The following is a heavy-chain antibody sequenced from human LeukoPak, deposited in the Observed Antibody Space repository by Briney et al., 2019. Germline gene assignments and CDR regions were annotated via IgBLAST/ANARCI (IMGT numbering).Heavy chain of an antibody. Sequence: SETLSLTCAVYGGSFSGYYWSWIRQPPGKGLEWIGEINHSGSTNYNASLKSRVTISVDTSKNQFSLRLSSVTAADTAVYYCARTLVNIGNYIFDSWGQGTLVTVSS. CDR3: ARTLVNIGNYIFDS. V-gene: IGHV4-34*01. D-gene: IGHD2/OR15-2a*01. CDR2: INHSGST. CDR1: GGSFSGYY. J-gene: IGHJ4*02.